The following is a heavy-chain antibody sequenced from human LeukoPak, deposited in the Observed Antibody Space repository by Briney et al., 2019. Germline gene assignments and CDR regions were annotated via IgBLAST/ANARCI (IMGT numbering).Heavy chain of an antibody. Sequence: SETLSLTCTVSGGSVSSSNYYWGWIRQPPGKVLDWIGSINYIGRINYNPSLKSRVTLSVDTSKNQFSLKLSSVTAADTAVYYCARLKGVKLPLYYYYYMDVWGTGTTVIVSS. CDR3: ARLKGVKLPLYYYYYMDV. CDR1: GGSVSSSNYY. CDR2: INYIGRI. D-gene: IGHD6-13*01. J-gene: IGHJ6*03. V-gene: IGHV4-39*01.